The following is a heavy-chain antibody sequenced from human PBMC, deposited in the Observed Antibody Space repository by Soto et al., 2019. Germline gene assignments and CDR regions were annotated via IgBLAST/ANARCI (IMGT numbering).Heavy chain of an antibody. CDR1: GLTFIDSA. Sequence: SVKVSCKASGLTFIDSAVQWVRQTRVHRLEWIGCIVVGSGNTNYAQEFQGRVTITRDMSTNTVYMEMSSLRSEHSAVFYCAAHVLTYSYDSSGYYLDGFESWRQETMVTISS. CDR2: IVVGSGNT. D-gene: IGHD3-22*01. J-gene: IGHJ3*02. V-gene: IGHV1-58*01. CDR3: AAHVLTYSYDSSGYYLDGFES.